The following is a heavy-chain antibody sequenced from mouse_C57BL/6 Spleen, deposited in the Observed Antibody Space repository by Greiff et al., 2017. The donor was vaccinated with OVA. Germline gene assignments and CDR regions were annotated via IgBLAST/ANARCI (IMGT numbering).Heavy chain of an antibody. J-gene: IGHJ2*01. V-gene: IGHV1-54*01. Sequence: QVQLQQSGAELVRPGTSVKVSCKASGYAFTNYLIEWVKQRPGQGLEWIGVINPGSGGTNYNEKFKGKATLTADKSSSTAYMQLSSLTSEDSAVXFCARAYYFDYWGQGTTLTVSS. CDR2: INPGSGGT. CDR1: GYAFTNYL. CDR3: ARAYYFDY.